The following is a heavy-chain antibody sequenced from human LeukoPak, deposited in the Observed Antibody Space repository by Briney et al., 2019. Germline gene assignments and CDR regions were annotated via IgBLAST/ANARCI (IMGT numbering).Heavy chain of an antibody. CDR1: GAPISSSNYY. D-gene: IGHD6-13*01. J-gene: IGHJ5*02. CDR2: MFYRGNT. CDR3: ARDEHSTQFDN. Sequence: SETLSLTCTVSGAPISSSNYYWGWIRQPPGKGLEWIGSMFYRGNTYYNPSLKSRVTISLDTSKKQFSLKLTSVTAADTAIYYCARDEHSTQFDNWGQGTLVTVSS. V-gene: IGHV4-39*07.